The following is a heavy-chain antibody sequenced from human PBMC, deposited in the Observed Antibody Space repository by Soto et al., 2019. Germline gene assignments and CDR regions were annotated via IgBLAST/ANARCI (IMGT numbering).Heavy chain of an antibody. CDR1: GYSFTSYW. CDR2: IDPSDSYT. D-gene: IGHD3-22*01. J-gene: IGHJ4*02. CDR3: ARHFQVHHYDSSGYYPYFDY. V-gene: IGHV5-10-1*01. Sequence: HGESLKLSCKGSGYSFTSYWISWVRQMPGKGLEWMGRIDPSDSYTNYSPSFQGHVTISADKSISTAYLQWSSLKASDTAMYYCARHFQVHHYDSSGYYPYFDYWGQGTLVTVSS.